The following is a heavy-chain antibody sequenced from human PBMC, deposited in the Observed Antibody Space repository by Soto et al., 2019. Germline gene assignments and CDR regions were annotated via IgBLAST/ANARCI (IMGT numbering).Heavy chain of an antibody. CDR3: ARVIVNYDILTGYTSYNWFDP. V-gene: IGHV4-30-4*01. D-gene: IGHD3-9*01. J-gene: IGHJ5*02. CDR1: GGSISSGDYY. Sequence: PSETLSLTCTVSGGSISSGDYYWSWIRQPPGKGLEWIGYIYYSGSTYYNPSLKSRVTISVDTSKNQFSLKLSSVTAADTAVYYCARVIVNYDILTGYTSYNWFDPWGQGTLVTVSS. CDR2: IYYSGST.